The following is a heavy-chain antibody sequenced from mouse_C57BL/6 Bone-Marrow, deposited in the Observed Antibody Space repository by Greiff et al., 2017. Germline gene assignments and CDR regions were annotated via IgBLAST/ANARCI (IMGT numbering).Heavy chain of an antibody. Sequence: VQGVESGAELVRPGTSVKVSCKASGYAFTNYLIEWVKQRPGQGLEWIGVINPGSGGTNYNEKFKGKATLTADKSSSTAYMQLSSLTSEDSAVYFCARGGTFHYWGQGTTLTVSS. D-gene: IGHD3-3*01. CDR2: INPGSGGT. CDR1: GYAFTNYL. J-gene: IGHJ2*01. CDR3: ARGGTFHY. V-gene: IGHV1-54*01.